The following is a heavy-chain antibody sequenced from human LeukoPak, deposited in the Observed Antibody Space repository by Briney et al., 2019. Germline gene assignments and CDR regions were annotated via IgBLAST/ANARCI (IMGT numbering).Heavy chain of an antibody. D-gene: IGHD6-13*01. J-gene: IGHJ1*01. V-gene: IGHV1-69*13. CDR3: ARGGYSSRREYFQH. CDR1: GYTFNSHY. CDR2: IIPIFGTA. Sequence: ASVKVSCKTSGYTFNSHYVGWVRQAPGQGLEWMGGIIPIFGTANYAQKFQGRVTITADESTSTAYMELSSLRSEDMAVYYCARGGYSSRREYFQHWGQGTLVTVSS.